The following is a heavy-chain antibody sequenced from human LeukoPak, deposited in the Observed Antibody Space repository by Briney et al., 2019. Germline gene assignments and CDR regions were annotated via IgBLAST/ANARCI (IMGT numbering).Heavy chain of an antibody. CDR1: GIPLSSYG. CDR2: ISGSDGST. CDR3: GISSGWWAIDY. V-gene: IGHV3-23*01. J-gene: IGHJ4*02. Sequence: GTSLRLSCAASGIPLSSYGMTWVRQAPGKGLEWVSAISGSDGSTYHANSVRGRFTMSSDNSKNTMHLQMNSLRAEDTAVYYCGISSGWWAIDYWGQGTLVTVSS. D-gene: IGHD6-19*01.